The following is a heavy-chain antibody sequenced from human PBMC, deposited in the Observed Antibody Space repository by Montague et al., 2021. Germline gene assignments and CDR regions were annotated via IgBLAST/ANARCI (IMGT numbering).Heavy chain of an antibody. CDR3: AREWGAFDS. Sequence: SETLSLTCTVSGGAISSFYWHWIRHSRGKGLEWIGEIYYNGNTKYDPSLKSRVTMSVDTSKNQFSLRLSSVTVADTAVYYCAREWGAFDSWGQGTLVTVSS. CDR1: GGAISSFY. D-gene: IGHD3-16*01. J-gene: IGHJ4*02. CDR2: IYYNGNT. V-gene: IGHV4-59*01.